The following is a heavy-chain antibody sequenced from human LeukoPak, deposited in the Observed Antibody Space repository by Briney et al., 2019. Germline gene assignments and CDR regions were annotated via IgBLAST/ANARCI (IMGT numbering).Heavy chain of an antibody. CDR2: ISSSSSYI. D-gene: IGHD5-24*01. Sequence: GGSLRLSCAASGFTFDDYGMSWVRQAPGKGLEWVSSISSSSSYIYYADSVKGRFTISRDNAKNSLYLQMNSLRAEDTAVYYCARDGGWLQPNDAFDIWGQGTMVTVSS. V-gene: IGHV3-21*01. J-gene: IGHJ3*02. CDR3: ARDGGWLQPNDAFDI. CDR1: GFTFDDYG.